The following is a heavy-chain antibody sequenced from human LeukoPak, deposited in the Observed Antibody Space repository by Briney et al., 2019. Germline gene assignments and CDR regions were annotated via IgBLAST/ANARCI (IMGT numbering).Heavy chain of an antibody. Sequence: ASVKVSCKASGYSFTSYGISWLRQAPGQGLEWMGWVSAYNGNTEYAQKFQGRVTMTTDTSTTTAYMELRSLKSDDTAVYYCARGLLSGSYGDYLGQGTLVTVSS. CDR2: VSAYNGNT. CDR3: ARGLLSGSYGDY. D-gene: IGHD1-26*01. V-gene: IGHV1-18*01. J-gene: IGHJ4*02. CDR1: GYSFTSYG.